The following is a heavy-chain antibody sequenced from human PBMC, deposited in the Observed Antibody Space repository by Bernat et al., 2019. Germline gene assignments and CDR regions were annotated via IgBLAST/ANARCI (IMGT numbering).Heavy chain of an antibody. CDR3: AREYGIVVVPAAPIGLGDV. D-gene: IGHD2-2*01. J-gene: IGHJ6*02. Sequence: EVQLVESGGGLVKPGGSLRLSCAASGFTFSSYSMNWVRQAPGKGLEWVSSISSSSSYIYYADSVKGRFTISRDNAKNSLYLQMNSLRAEDTAVYYCAREYGIVVVPAAPIGLGDVWGQGTTVTVSS. CDR1: GFTFSSYS. CDR2: ISSSSSYI. V-gene: IGHV3-21*01.